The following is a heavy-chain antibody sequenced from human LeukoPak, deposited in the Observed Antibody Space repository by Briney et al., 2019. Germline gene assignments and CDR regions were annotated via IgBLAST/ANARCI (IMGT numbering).Heavy chain of an antibody. CDR3: AKNPGPPTAMVAYYFGY. D-gene: IGHD5-18*01. Sequence: GRSLRLSCAASGFTFSSYGMHWVRQAPGKGLEWVAVIWYDGSNKYYADSVKGRFTISRDNSKNTLYLQMNSLRAEDTAVYYCAKNPGPPTAMVAYYFGYWGQGTLVNGSS. CDR2: IWYDGSNK. CDR1: GFTFSSYG. J-gene: IGHJ4*01. V-gene: IGHV3-33*06.